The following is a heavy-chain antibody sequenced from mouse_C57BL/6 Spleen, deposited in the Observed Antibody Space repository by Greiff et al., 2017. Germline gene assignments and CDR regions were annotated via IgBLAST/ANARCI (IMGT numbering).Heavy chain of an antibody. D-gene: IGHD2-4*01. Sequence: VQLQQSGAELVRPGTSVKVSCKASGYAFTNYLIEWVKQRPGQGLEWIGVINPGSGGTNYNEKFKGKATLTADKSSSTAYMQLSSLTSEDSAVYFCASPSYYDYAHYYAMDYWGQGTSVTVSS. CDR1: GYAFTNYL. CDR2: INPGSGGT. CDR3: ASPSYYDYAHYYAMDY. J-gene: IGHJ4*01. V-gene: IGHV1-54*01.